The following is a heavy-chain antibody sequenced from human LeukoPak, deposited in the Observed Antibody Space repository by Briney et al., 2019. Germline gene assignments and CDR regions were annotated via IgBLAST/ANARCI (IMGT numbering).Heavy chain of an antibody. Sequence: PGGSLRLSCAASGFTFSSYAMHWVRQATGKGLEWVAVISYDGSNKYYADSVKGRFTISRGNSKTTVYLQMNSLRNEDTAVYSCATVLIGSGFRSDADSGMDVWGKGTTVTVSS. CDR1: GFTFSSYA. D-gene: IGHD3-10*01. CDR3: ATVLIGSGFRSDADSGMDV. J-gene: IGHJ6*04. V-gene: IGHV3-30*04. CDR2: ISYDGSNK.